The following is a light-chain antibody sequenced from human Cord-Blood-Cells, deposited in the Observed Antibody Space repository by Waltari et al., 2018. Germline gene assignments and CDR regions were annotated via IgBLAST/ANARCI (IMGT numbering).Light chain of an antibody. CDR2: DAS. V-gene: IGKV1-5*01. CDR3: QQYNSYST. Sequence: DIQMTQSPSTLPASVGDRVTITCWASQSISSWLAWYQQKPGKAPKILIYDASSLESGVPSSFSGSGSGPEFTLTISSLQPDDFATYYCQQYNSYSTFGQGTKVEIK. CDR1: QSISSW. J-gene: IGKJ1*01.